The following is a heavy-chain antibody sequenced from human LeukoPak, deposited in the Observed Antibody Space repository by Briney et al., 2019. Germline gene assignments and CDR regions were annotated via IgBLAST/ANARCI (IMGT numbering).Heavy chain of an antibody. Sequence: PGGSLRLSCAAPGFPFSGSGRHWVRQAPGKGLEWVAIIWYDGSNQYYADSVKGRFTISRDNSKNTVDLQMNSLRAEDTAVYFCAKDKDTPATAQPQRGYFESWGRGTLVTVSS. CDR3: AKDKDTPATAQPQRGYFES. CDR1: GFPFSGSG. D-gene: IGHD2-21*02. J-gene: IGHJ4*02. V-gene: IGHV3-33*06. CDR2: IWYDGSNQ.